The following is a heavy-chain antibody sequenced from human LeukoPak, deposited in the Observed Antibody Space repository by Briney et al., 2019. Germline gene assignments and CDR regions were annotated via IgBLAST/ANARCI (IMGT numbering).Heavy chain of an antibody. D-gene: IGHD6-13*01. CDR3: ASPGIIRAGTDRGFDY. Sequence: SETLSLTCTVSGGSISNYYWSWIRQPPGKGLEWIGFISYSRNTNYNPSLKSRVTISIDTSKSQFSLKLSSVTAADTAVYYCASPGIIRAGTDRGFDYWGQGTLVTVSS. CDR2: ISYSRNT. V-gene: IGHV4-59*01. CDR1: GGSISNYY. J-gene: IGHJ4*02.